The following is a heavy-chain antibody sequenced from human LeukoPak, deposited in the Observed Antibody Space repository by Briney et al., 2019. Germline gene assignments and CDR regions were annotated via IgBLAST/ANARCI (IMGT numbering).Heavy chain of an antibody. J-gene: IGHJ3*02. D-gene: IGHD3-22*01. CDR2: ISGSGGST. V-gene: IGHV3-23*01. CDR3: AKELPGIVVVITPDAFDI. CDR1: GFTFSSYA. Sequence: GGSLRLSCAASGFTFSSYAMSWVRQAPGKGLGWVSAISGSGGSTYYADSVKGRFTIFRDNSKNTLYLQMNSLRAEDTAVYYCAKELPGIVVVITPDAFDIWGQGTMVTVSS.